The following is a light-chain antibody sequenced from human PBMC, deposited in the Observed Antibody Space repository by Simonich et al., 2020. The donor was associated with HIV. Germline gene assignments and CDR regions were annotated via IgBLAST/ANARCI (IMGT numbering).Light chain of an antibody. V-gene: IGKV3-15*01. J-gene: IGKJ4*01. CDR2: GAS. CDR1: RTSSST. CDR3: QQYNNCPPLT. Sequence: PPPPRRASRTSSSTSDREPQKPGGAPRILIYGASTRAACIPARCSGSGSETEFTLTISSLQSEDVAVYYCQQYNNCPPLTFGGGTKVEIK.